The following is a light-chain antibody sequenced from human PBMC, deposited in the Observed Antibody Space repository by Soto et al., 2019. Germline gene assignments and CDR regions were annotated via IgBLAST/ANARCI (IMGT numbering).Light chain of an antibody. J-gene: IGKJ1*01. CDR2: WAS. V-gene: IGKV4-1*01. CDR3: HQYHTAPRT. CDR1: QSVLYSSNNKNN. Sequence: DIVMTQSPDSLAVSLGERATINCKSSQSVLYSSNNKNNLAWYQQKPGQPPKLLISWASTRESGVPDRFSGSGSGTDSTLTISSLQAEDVAVYYCHQYHTAPRTFGQGTKVEIK.